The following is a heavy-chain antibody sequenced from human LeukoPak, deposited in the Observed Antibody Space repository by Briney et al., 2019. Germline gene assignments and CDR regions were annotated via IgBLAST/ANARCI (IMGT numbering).Heavy chain of an antibody. J-gene: IGHJ4*02. CDR3: ARSDGYSYGHLYFNY. CDR2: IYSDDTL. CDR1: GFTVSSNY. V-gene: IGHV3-66*01. Sequence: LSGGSLRLSCAASGFTVSSNYMSWVRQAPGKGLEWVSVIYSDDTLDYADSAKGRFTISRDNSKNILFLQMSSLRAEDTAVYYCARSDGYSYGHLYFNYWGQGTLVTVSS. D-gene: IGHD5-18*01.